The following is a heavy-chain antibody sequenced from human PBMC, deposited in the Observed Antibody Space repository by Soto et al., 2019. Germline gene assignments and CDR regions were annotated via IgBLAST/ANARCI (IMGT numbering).Heavy chain of an antibody. V-gene: IGHV3-23*01. J-gene: IGHJ4*02. CDR3: AKDQSNSNPLYYFDL. CDR1: GFTFSIYA. CDR2: MSRTGDNT. D-gene: IGHD3-22*01. Sequence: GGSLRLSCAASGFTFSIYAMTWVRQSPGKGLEWVSSMSRTGDNTYYADSVKGRFTISRDNSKNTLYLQMNSLRAEDTAIYYCAKDQSNSNPLYYFDLWGEGTMVTV.